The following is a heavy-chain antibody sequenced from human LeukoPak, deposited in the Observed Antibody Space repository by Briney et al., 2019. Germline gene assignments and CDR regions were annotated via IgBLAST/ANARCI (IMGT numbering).Heavy chain of an antibody. Sequence: GSLILSCAASGFTFSTYSMKWVRQAPGKGLEWVSYISDSGAMYYADSVRGRFTISRENAQNSLFLQMNSLRAEDTAVYYCARDGGYSGYDADCWGQGTLVTVSS. V-gene: IGHV3-48*01. CDR3: ARDGGYSGYDADC. J-gene: IGHJ4*02. CDR1: GFTFSTYS. D-gene: IGHD5-12*01. CDR2: ISDSGAM.